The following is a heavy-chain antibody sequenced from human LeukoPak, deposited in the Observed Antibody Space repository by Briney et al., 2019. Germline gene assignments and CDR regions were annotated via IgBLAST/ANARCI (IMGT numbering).Heavy chain of an antibody. J-gene: IGHJ4*02. V-gene: IGHV3-30*03. Sequence: GGSLRLSCAASGFTFSSYGIHWVRQAPGKGLEWVAVISYDGSNKYYADSVKGRFTISRDNSKNTLYLQMNSLRAEDTAVYYCATPKDHVPPVFWGQGTLVIVSS. CDR3: ATPKDHVPPVF. CDR2: ISYDGSNK. D-gene: IGHD1-14*01. CDR1: GFTFSSYG.